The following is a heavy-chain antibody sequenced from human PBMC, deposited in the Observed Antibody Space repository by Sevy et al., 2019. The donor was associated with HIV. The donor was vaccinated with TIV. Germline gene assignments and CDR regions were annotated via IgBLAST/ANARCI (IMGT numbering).Heavy chain of an antibody. V-gene: IGHV3-23*01. CDR2: ISGSGGST. Sequence: GGSLRLSCAASGFTFSSYAMSWVRQAPGKGLEWVSAISGSGGSTYYADSVKGRFTISRDNSKNTRYLQMNSLRAEDTGVYYCAKDGYYYGSGSGKSYYYYGMDVWGQGTTVTVSS. CDR3: AKDGYYYGSGSGKSYYYYGMDV. D-gene: IGHD3-10*01. J-gene: IGHJ6*02. CDR1: GFTFSSYA.